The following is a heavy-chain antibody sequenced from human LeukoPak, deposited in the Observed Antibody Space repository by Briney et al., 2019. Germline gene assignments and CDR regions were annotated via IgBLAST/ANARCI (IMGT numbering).Heavy chain of an antibody. CDR1: GFTFSSYW. D-gene: IGHD5-24*01. Sequence: GGSLRLSCVASGFTFSSYWMSRVRQAPGKGLEWVANIKQDGREKYYVDSVKGRFTISRDNAKKSLYLEMNSLRAEDKAVYYCARDTARWTGAFDIWGQGTMVTVSS. J-gene: IGHJ3*02. V-gene: IGHV3-7*03. CDR3: ARDTARWTGAFDI. CDR2: IKQDGREK.